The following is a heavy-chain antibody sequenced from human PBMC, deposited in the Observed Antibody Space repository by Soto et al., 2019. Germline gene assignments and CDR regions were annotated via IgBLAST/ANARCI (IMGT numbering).Heavy chain of an antibody. Sequence: QVQLIQFGAEVKKPGASVKVSCRASGYTFPKFHIHWVRQAPGQGLEWKGMLDPSGVVTRDASRFQGRISMISDTSTSSVYMVLRGLTSEVTAVYYCARDVIGQDNYETIGYYFDHWVPGTLVNVSS. J-gene: IGHJ4*02. D-gene: IGHD3-16*01. CDR3: ARDVIGQDNYETIGYYFDH. CDR1: GYTFPKFH. CDR2: LDPSGVVT. V-gene: IGHV1-46*01.